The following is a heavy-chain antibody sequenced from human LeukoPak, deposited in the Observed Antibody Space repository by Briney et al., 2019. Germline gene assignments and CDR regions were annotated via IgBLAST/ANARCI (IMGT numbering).Heavy chain of an antibody. CDR3: ARRRDRALFDP. D-gene: IGHD3-22*01. V-gene: IGHV4-59*08. CDR1: GGSISSYY. Sequence: SETLSLTCTVSGGSISSYYWSWIRQPPGKGLEWIGYIYYSGSTNYNPSLKSRVTISVDTSKNQFSLKLSSVTAADTAVYYCARRRDRALFDPWGQGTLVTVSS. CDR2: IYYSGST. J-gene: IGHJ5*02.